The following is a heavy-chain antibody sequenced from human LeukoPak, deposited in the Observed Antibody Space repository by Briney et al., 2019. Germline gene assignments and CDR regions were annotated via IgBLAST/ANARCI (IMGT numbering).Heavy chain of an antibody. CDR2: ISRDGGTI. Sequence: GGSLRLSCAASGFTYSTYSMNWVRQAPGKGLEWVSFISRDGGTIYYADSVKGRFTISRDNARNSLYLQMNSLRAEDTAVYYCARGGRSTYFDWSPDYWGQGTLVTVSS. D-gene: IGHD3-9*01. V-gene: IGHV3-48*04. CDR1: GFTYSTYS. J-gene: IGHJ4*02. CDR3: ARGGRSTYFDWSPDY.